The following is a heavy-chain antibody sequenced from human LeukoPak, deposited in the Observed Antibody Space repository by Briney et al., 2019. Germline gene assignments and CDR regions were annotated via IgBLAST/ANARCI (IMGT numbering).Heavy chain of an antibody. D-gene: IGHD3-10*01. V-gene: IGHV3-30*04. CDR3: ARRRGYGSGTHPAFDI. CDR1: GFTFSSYA. J-gene: IGHJ3*02. Sequence: GGSLRLSCAASGFTFSSYAMHWVRQAPGKGLEWVAVISYDGSNKYYADSVKGRFTISRDNSKNTLYLQMNSLRAEDTAVYYCARRRGYGSGTHPAFDIWGQGTMVTVSS. CDR2: ISYDGSNK.